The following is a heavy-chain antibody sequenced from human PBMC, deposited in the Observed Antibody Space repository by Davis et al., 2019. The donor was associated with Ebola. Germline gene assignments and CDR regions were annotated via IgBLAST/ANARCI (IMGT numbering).Heavy chain of an antibody. Sequence: ASVKVSCNASGYTFTNYGITWVRQAPGQGLEWMGWIYPYNGNTHYAQKLQGRVSMTADTSTSTAYVELRSLRSDDTAVYYCARDPWGMEKDSWGQGTLVTISS. CDR3: ARDPWGMEKDS. CDR1: GYTFTNYG. V-gene: IGHV1-18*04. D-gene: IGHD3-16*01. CDR2: IYPYNGNT. J-gene: IGHJ4*02.